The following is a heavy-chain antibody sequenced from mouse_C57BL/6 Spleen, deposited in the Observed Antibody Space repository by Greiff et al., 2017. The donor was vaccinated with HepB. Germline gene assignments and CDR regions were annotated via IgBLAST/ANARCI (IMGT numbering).Heavy chain of an antibody. CDR1: GFTFKDYY. V-gene: IGHV14-1*01. D-gene: IGHD1-1*01. Sequence: EVQLQQSGAELVRPGASVKLSCTASGFTFKDYYMHWVKQRPEQGLEWIGRIDPEDGDTEYAPKFQGKATMTADTSSNTAYLQLSSLTSEDTAVYYCTTVDYCGSSPFAYWGQGTLVTVSA. CDR2: IDPEDGDT. CDR3: TTVDYCGSSPFAY. J-gene: IGHJ3*01.